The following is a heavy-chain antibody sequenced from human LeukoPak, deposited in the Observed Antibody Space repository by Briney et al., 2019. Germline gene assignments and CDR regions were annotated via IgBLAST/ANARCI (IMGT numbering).Heavy chain of an antibody. Sequence: SVKVSCKASGGTFISYAISWVRQAPGQGLEWMGGIIPIFGTANYAQKFQGRVTITADESTSTAYMELSSLRSEDTAVYYCASTYYYDSSGYQGPFDYWGQGTLVTVSS. J-gene: IGHJ4*02. CDR3: ASTYYYDSSGYQGPFDY. V-gene: IGHV1-69*13. CDR2: IIPIFGTA. D-gene: IGHD3-22*01. CDR1: GGTFISYA.